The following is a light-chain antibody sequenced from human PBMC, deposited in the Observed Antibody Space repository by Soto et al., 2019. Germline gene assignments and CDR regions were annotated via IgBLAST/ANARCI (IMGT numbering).Light chain of an antibody. CDR3: QQYHNLWT. CDR1: QGISSY. J-gene: IGKJ1*01. CDR2: AAS. V-gene: IGKV1-39*01. Sequence: DIQMTQSPSSLSASVGDRVTITCRASQGISSYLNWYQQKPGKAPKLLIYAASSLQSGVPSRFSGSGSGTEFTLTITSLQSEDFALYYCQQYHNLWTLGQGTKVDIK.